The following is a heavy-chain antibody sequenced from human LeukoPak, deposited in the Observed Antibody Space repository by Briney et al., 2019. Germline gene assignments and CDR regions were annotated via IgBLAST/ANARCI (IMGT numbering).Heavy chain of an antibody. V-gene: IGHV3-7*01. J-gene: IGHJ5*02. CDR1: GFTVSSNY. Sequence: PGGSLRLSCAASGFTVSSNYMSWVRQAPGKGLEWVANIKQDGSEKYYVDSVKGRFTISRDNAKNSLYLQMNSLRAEDTAVYYCARGNWFDPWGQGTLVTVSS. CDR2: IKQDGSEK. CDR3: ARGNWFDP.